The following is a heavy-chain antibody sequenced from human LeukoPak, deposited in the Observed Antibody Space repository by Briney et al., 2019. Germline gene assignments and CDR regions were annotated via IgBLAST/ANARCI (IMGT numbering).Heavy chain of an antibody. V-gene: IGHV3-23*01. Sequence: GGSLTLSCAASGFTFSSYAMSWVRQAPGKGLEWVSAISGSGGSTYYADSVKGRFTISKDNSKNTLYLQMNSLRAEDTAVYYCASAMYYDYVWGSYRDAFDIWGQGTMVTVSS. CDR2: ISGSGGST. CDR1: GFTFSSYA. D-gene: IGHD3-16*02. CDR3: ASAMYYDYVWGSYRDAFDI. J-gene: IGHJ3*02.